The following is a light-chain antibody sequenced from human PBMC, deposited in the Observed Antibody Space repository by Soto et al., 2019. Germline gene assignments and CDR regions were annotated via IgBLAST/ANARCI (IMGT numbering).Light chain of an antibody. CDR1: QSMSTY. J-gene: IGKJ4*01. CDR2: GAS. V-gene: IGKV1-39*01. CDR3: QQRYNTPLT. Sequence: DIQMTQSPSSLSASVGDRATITCRASQSMSTYLNWFQQKPGKAPKVLIYGASSLQSGVPSRFSGSGSGTDFTLTISSLQPEDSATYYCQQRYNTPLTFGGGTKVEIK.